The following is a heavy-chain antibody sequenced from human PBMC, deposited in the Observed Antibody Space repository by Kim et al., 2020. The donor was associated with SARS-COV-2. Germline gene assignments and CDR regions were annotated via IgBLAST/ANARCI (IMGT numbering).Heavy chain of an antibody. CDR1: GFTFSRYA. V-gene: IGHV3-23*01. CDR3: SKDHPSSGWPTFDS. CDR2: VNNGGNA. D-gene: IGHD6-19*01. J-gene: IGHJ4*02. Sequence: GGSLRLSCAASGFTFSRYAMSWVRQAPGKGPEWIAAVNNGGNAYYANSAKGRFTVSRDNNRNTLDLQMNSLTAEDTAPYFFSKDHPSSGWPTFDSWGQGT.